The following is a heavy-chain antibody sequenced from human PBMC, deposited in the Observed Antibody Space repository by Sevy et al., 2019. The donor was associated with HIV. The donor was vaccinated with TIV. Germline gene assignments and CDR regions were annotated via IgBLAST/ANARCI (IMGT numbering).Heavy chain of an antibody. J-gene: IGHJ4*02. CDR3: ARSYYDFWSGYYTGCDY. CDR1: GYTFTAYY. CDR2: INPNSGGR. D-gene: IGHD3-3*01. Sequence: ASVKVSCKDSGYTFTAYYMHWVRQAPGQGLEWMGWINPNSGGRNYAQKFQGRVTMTRDTSISTAYMELSRLRSDDTAVYYCARSYYDFWSGYYTGCDYWGQGTLVTVSS. V-gene: IGHV1-2*02.